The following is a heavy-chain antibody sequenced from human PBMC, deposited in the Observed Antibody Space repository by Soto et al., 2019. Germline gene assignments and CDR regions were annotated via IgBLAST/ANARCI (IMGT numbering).Heavy chain of an antibody. V-gene: IGHV3-53*01. D-gene: IGHD2-2*02. J-gene: IGHJ4*02. CDR1: GFTVSNNY. CDR3: ATYTSLDH. Sequence: GGSLRLSCAASGFTVSNNYMSWVRQAPGKGLEWVSLIYSGGSTFYADSVKGRFTISRDNSKNTLFLQMNSLRAEDTAVYFCATYTSLDHWGQGTLVTVYS. CDR2: IYSGGST.